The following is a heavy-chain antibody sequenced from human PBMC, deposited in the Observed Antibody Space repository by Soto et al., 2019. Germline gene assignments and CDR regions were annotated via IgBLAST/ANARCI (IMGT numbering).Heavy chain of an antibody. V-gene: IGHV3-23*01. Sequence: GSLRLSCAASGFTFSSYAMSWVSQAPGKGLEWVSAISGSGGSTYYADSVKGRFTISRDNSKNTLYLQMNSLRAEDTAVYYCARVKQLVSYYFDYWGQGTLVTVSS. D-gene: IGHD6-6*01. CDR1: GFTFSSYA. J-gene: IGHJ4*02. CDR2: ISGSGGST. CDR3: ARVKQLVSYYFDY.